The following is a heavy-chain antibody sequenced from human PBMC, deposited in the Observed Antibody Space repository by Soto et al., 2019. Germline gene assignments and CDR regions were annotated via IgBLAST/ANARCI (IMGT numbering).Heavy chain of an antibody. CDR3: ATWVDYGDFEGFDF. Sequence: GASVKLSCKASGYRFTDYKLHWVRQAPGQGLEWMGWVDPNGGGSNSAQKFQGSVTMTWDTSITTAYLDLTRLTTNDTATYFCATWVDYGDFEGFDFWG. J-gene: IGHJ4*01. D-gene: IGHD4-17*01. CDR2: VDPNGGGS. CDR1: GYRFTDYK. V-gene: IGHV1-2*04.